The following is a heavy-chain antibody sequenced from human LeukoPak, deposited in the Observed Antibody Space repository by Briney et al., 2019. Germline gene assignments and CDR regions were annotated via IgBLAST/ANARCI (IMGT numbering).Heavy chain of an antibody. J-gene: IGHJ3*02. CDR3: ATEGVGSSVWRDDFDI. V-gene: IGHV4-59*12. Sequence: PSETLSLTCTVSGGAISSYYWSWIRQPPGKGLEWIGYIYYSGSTNYNPSLKSRVTISVDTSKNQFSLKLSSVTAADTAVYYCATEGVGSSVWRDDFDIWGQGTMVTVSS. D-gene: IGHD6-19*01. CDR2: IYYSGST. CDR1: GGAISSYY.